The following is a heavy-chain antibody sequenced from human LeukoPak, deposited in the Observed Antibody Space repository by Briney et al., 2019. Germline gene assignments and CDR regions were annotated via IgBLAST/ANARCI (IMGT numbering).Heavy chain of an antibody. V-gene: IGHV1-2*02. J-gene: IGHJ4*02. D-gene: IGHD4-17*01. CDR1: GYTFTGYY. CDR2: IDPNSGGT. Sequence: ASVKVSCKASGYTFTGYYIHWVRQAPGQGLEWMGWIDPNSGGTNYAQKFQGRVTMTRDTSISTAYMELSRLRSDDTAVYYCARDHYDDSPGTFDYWGQGTLVTVSS. CDR3: ARDHYDDSPGTFDY.